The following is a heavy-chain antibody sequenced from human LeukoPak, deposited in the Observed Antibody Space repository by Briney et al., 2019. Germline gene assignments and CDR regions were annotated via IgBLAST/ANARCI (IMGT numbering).Heavy chain of an antibody. V-gene: IGHV4-39*07. Sequence: SETLSLTCTVSGGSISSSTYYWGWIRQPPGKGLECIGIIYYSGTTYYNPSLKSRLTISVDTSKNQYSLRLTSVTAADTAVYYCARVVVPAAMWGMYYFDYWGQGTLVTVSS. J-gene: IGHJ4*02. CDR2: IYYSGTT. CDR1: GGSISSSTYY. D-gene: IGHD2-2*01. CDR3: ARVVVPAAMWGMYYFDY.